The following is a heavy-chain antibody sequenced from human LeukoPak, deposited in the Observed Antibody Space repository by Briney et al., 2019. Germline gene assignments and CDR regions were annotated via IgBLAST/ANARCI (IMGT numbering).Heavy chain of an antibody. Sequence: SETLSLTCTVSGGSISSSSYYWGWIRQPPGKGLEWIGSIYYSGSTYHNPSLKSRVTISVDTSKNHFSLRLSSVTAADTAVYYCARVAVTGFPYYMDVWGKGTTVTVSS. CDR1: GGSISSSSYY. CDR3: ARVAVTGFPYYMDV. CDR2: IYYSGST. D-gene: IGHD7-27*01. V-gene: IGHV4-39*07. J-gene: IGHJ6*03.